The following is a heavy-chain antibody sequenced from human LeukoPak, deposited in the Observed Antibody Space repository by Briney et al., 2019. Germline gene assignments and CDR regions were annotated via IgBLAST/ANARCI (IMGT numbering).Heavy chain of an antibody. V-gene: IGHV3-7*04. D-gene: IGHD6-19*01. CDR2: IKRDGSEK. J-gene: IGHJ4*02. CDR1: GFTFSNYW. CDR3: ARGSGWVDY. Sequence: PGGSLRLSCAVSGFTFSNYWMSWVRQAPGKGLEWVANIKRDGSEKYYVESVKGRFIVSRDNAKNSLYLQMNSLRVEDTAVYHCARGSGWVDYWGQGTLVTVSS.